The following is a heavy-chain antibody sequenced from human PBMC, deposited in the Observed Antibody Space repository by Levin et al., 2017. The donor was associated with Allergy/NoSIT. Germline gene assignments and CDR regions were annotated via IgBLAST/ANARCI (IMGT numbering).Heavy chain of an antibody. CDR2: IDWDDDK. J-gene: IGHJ3*02. CDR1: GFSLTTSGMC. CDR3: ARSSGSNYGPVAFDI. D-gene: IGHD5-18*01. V-gene: IGHV2-70*11. Sequence: QSGPTLVKPTQTLTLTCTFSGFSLTTSGMCVSWIRQPPGKALDWLARIDWDDDKYYSTSLKTRLTISKDTSKNQVVLTMTNMDPVDTATYYCARSSGSNYGPVAFDIWGQGTMVTVSS.